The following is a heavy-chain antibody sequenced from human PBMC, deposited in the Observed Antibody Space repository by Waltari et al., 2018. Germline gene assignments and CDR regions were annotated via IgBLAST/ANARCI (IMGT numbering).Heavy chain of an antibody. V-gene: IGHV3-23*01. CDR3: AKYRDGELLRYMDV. CDR2: ITGSGIST. CDR1: GFTFSSHA. D-gene: IGHD3-10*01. J-gene: IGHJ6*03. Sequence: EVQLLESGGGLVQPGGSLRLSCAASGFTFSSHAMSWVRQAPGKGLEWVSTITGSGISTYYADSVKGRFTVSRDNSKNTLSLQMNSLRAEDTALYYCAKYRDGELLRYMDVWGKGTTVTISS.